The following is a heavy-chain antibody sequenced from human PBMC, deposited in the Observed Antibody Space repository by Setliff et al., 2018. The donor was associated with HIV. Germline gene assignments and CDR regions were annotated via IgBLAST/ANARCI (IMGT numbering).Heavy chain of an antibody. Sequence: GGSLRLSCAASGFTFSSYSMNWVRQAPGKGLEWVSSISSSSSYIYYADSVKGRFTISRDNAKNTHYLQMTSLRPEDTAVYYCGVSGGSSPGYWGQGTLVTVSS. V-gene: IGHV3-21*01. CDR2: ISSSSSYI. D-gene: IGHD2-15*01. J-gene: IGHJ4*02. CDR3: GVSGGSSPGY. CDR1: GFTFSSYS.